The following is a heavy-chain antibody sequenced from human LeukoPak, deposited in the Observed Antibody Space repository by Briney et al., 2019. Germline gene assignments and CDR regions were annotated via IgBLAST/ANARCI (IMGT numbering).Heavy chain of an antibody. D-gene: IGHD6-13*01. CDR2: ISYDGSNK. CDR3: ARDLIAAAGAGLDY. V-gene: IGHV3-30*04. Sequence: PGGSLRLSCAASGFTFSSYAMLWVRQAPGKGMEWVAVISYDGSNKYYADSVKGRFTISRDNSKNTLYLQMNSLRAEDTAVYYCARDLIAAAGAGLDYWGQGTLVTVSS. J-gene: IGHJ4*02. CDR1: GFTFSSYA.